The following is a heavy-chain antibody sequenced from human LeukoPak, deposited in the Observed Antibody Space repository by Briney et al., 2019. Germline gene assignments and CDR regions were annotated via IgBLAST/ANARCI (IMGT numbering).Heavy chain of an antibody. V-gene: IGHV4-59*08. Sequence: PETLSLTCTVSGGSISSYYWSWIRQPPGKGLEWIGYIYYSGSTNYNPSLKSRVTISVDTSKNQFSLKLSSVTAADTAVYYCARSVVIPYYFDYWGQGTLVTVSS. CDR2: IYYSGST. D-gene: IGHD3-22*01. CDR3: ARSVVIPYYFDY. J-gene: IGHJ4*02. CDR1: GGSISSYY.